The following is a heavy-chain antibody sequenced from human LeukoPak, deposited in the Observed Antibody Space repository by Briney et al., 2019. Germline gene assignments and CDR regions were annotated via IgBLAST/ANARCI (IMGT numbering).Heavy chain of an antibody. CDR3: ARESHITMVRAPKVFDY. CDR1: GFTFSSYA. Sequence: GGSLRLSCAASGFTFSSYAMSWVRQAPGKGLEWVSAISGSGGSTYYADSVKGRFTISRDNSKNTLYLQMNSLRAEDTAVYYCARESHITMVRAPKVFDYWGQGTLVTVSS. V-gene: IGHV3-23*01. D-gene: IGHD3-10*01. J-gene: IGHJ4*02. CDR2: ISGSGGST.